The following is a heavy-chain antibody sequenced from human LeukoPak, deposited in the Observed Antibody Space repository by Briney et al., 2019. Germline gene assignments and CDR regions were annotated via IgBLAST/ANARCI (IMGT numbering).Heavy chain of an antibody. J-gene: IGHJ4*02. Sequence: ASVKVSCKASGYTFTSYDINWVRQAPGQGPEWMGWISAFNGNTNYAQKFQGRVTMTTDTSTSTAYMELKSLRSDDTAVYYCARLLLWFGEEGDYWGQGTLVTVSS. V-gene: IGHV1-18*01. CDR2: ISAFNGNT. CDR3: ARLLLWFGEEGDY. CDR1: GYTFTSYD. D-gene: IGHD3-10*01.